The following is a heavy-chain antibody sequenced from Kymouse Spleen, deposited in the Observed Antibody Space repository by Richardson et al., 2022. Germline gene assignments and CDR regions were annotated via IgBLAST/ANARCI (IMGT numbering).Heavy chain of an antibody. CDR2: ISYDGSNK. CDR3: AKAGIAVAGNGDYFDY. J-gene: IGHJ4*02. V-gene: IGHV3-30*18. CDR1: GFTFSSYG. D-gene: IGHD6-19*01. Sequence: QVQLVESGGGVVQPGRSLRLSCAASGFTFSSYGMHWVRQAPGKGLEWVAVISYDGSNKYYADSVKGRFTISRDNSKNTLYLQMNSLRAEDTAVYYCAKAGIAVAGNGDYFDYWGQGTLVTVSS.